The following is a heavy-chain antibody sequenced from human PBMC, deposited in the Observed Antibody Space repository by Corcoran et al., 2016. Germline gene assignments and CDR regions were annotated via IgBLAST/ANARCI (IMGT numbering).Heavy chain of an antibody. D-gene: IGHD5-12*01. CDR3: ARDARWLQSPYYFDY. CDR2: ISSSSSTI. V-gene: IGHV3-48*02. J-gene: IGHJ4*02. CDR1: GFTFSSYS. Sequence: EVQLVESGGGLVQPGGSLRLSCAASGFTFSSYSMNWVRQAPGKGLEWVSYISSSSSTIYYADSVKGRFTISRDNAKNSLYLQMNSLRDEDTAVYYCARDARWLQSPYYFDYWGQGTLVTVSS.